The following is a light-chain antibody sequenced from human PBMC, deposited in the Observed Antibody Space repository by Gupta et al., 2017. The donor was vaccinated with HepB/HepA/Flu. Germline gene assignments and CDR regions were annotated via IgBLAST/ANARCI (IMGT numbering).Light chain of an antibody. CDR3: RSFKSSSSRVV. CDR1: SSDV. CDR2: AVS. Sequence: QSALTQPASVSGSPGQSLTISCTGTSSDVSWYQQHPGKAPKLMIYAVSNRPARVSYRFSGSKSGDSASLTISGLQAEDEADYYCRSFKSSSSRVVFGGGTKVTVL. J-gene: IGLJ2*01. V-gene: IGLV2-14*01.